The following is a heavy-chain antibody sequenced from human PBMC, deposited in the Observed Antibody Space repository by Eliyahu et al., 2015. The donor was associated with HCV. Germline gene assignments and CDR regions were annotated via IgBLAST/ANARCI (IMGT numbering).Heavy chain of an antibody. J-gene: IGHJ2*01. CDR3: ARGPHVRDFWSGYYSWYFDL. D-gene: IGHD3-3*01. CDR1: GYTFTGYY. Sequence: QVQLVQSGAEVKKPGASVKVSCKASGYTFTGYYMHWVRQAPGQGLEWMGWINPNSGGTNYAQKFQGWVTMTRDTSISTAYMELSRLRSDDTAVYYCARGPHVRDFWSGYYSWYFDLWGRGTLVTVSS. CDR2: INPNSGGT. V-gene: IGHV1-2*04.